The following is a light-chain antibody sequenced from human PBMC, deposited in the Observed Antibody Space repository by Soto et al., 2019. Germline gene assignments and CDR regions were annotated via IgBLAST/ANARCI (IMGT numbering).Light chain of an antibody. Sequence: EIVLTQSPATLSLSPGERANLSCRASQFIDRYLAWYRQIPGQAPRLLTYDASNRATGIPDRFSGGGSGTDFTLTISSLEPEDFAVYYCQQRSNLPPTFGQGTRLEIK. CDR2: DAS. V-gene: IGKV3-11*01. CDR3: QQRSNLPPT. CDR1: QFIDRY. J-gene: IGKJ5*01.